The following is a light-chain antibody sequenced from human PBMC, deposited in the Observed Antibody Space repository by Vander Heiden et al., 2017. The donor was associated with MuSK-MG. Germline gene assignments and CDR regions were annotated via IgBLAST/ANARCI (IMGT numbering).Light chain of an antibody. CDR2: RNN. Sequence: QSVLTPAPSASGTPGQRVIISCSGSDSNLGSNLVYWYQQVPGAAPKLLIQRNNQRPSGVPDRFSGSKSGTSAALAISGLRSEDEADYYCAAWDDSLSGHWVFGGGTKLTVL. J-gene: IGLJ3*02. V-gene: IGLV1-47*01. CDR3: AAWDDSLSGHWV. CDR1: DSNLGSNL.